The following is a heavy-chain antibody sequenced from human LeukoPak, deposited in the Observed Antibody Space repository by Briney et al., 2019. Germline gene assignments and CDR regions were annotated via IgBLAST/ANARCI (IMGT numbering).Heavy chain of an antibody. CDR1: GYTFTSYG. V-gene: IGHV1-18*01. CDR2: ISAYNGNT. Sequence: ASVKVSCKASGYTFTSYGISWVRQAPGQGLEWMGWISAYNGNTNYAQKLQGRVTMTTDTSTSTAYMELRSLRSDDTAVYYCAGDRSYYYDSSGYPPSDYWGQGTLVTVSS. J-gene: IGHJ4*02. CDR3: AGDRSYYYDSSGYPPSDY. D-gene: IGHD3-22*01.